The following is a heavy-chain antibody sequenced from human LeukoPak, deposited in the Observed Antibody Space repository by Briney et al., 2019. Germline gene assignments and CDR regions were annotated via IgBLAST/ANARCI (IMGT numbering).Heavy chain of an antibody. Sequence: GGSLRLSCAASGFTVSSNYMSWVRQAPGKGLEWVSVTYTGGSTNYADSVRGRFSISRDNSKNTLYLQMNSLRAEDTAVYYCARVDVVTVGKNAFDIWGQGTMVTVSS. D-gene: IGHD4-23*01. J-gene: IGHJ3*02. CDR1: GFTVSSNY. CDR3: ARVDVVTVGKNAFDI. CDR2: TYTGGST. V-gene: IGHV3-53*01.